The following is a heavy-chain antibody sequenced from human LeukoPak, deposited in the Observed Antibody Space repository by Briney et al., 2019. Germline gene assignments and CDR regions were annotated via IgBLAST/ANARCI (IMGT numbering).Heavy chain of an antibody. V-gene: IGHV3-13*01. CDR2: IGTAGDT. J-gene: IGHJ3*02. D-gene: IGHD2-8*02. Sequence: WVSAIGTAGDTYYPGSVKGRFTISRENAKNSLYLQMNSLRAGDTAVYYCARAGPTGAFDIWGQGTMVTVSS. CDR3: ARAGPTGAFDI.